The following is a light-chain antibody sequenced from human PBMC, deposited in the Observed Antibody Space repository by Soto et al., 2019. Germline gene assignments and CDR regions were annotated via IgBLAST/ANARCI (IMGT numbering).Light chain of an antibody. CDR3: QQRQYWPPIT. CDR2: GAS. CDR1: QSVSSSY. V-gene: IGKV3D-20*02. Sequence: EIVLTPSPGTLSLSPGDRATLSCRASQSVSSSYLAWYQQKPGQAPGLLIYGASSRATGIPDRFSGSGSGTDFTLTISRLEPEDFAIYYCQQRQYWPPITFGQGTRLEIK. J-gene: IGKJ5*01.